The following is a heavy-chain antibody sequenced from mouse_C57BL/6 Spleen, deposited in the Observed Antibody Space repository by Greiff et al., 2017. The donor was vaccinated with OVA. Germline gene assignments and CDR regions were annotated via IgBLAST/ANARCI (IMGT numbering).Heavy chain of an antibody. CDR2: IYPGNSDT. CDR3: TRHYYGSSLHCFDY. CDR1: GYTFTSYW. D-gene: IGHD1-1*01. J-gene: IGHJ2*01. Sequence: VQLQQSGTVLARPGASVKMSCKTSGYTFTSYWMHWVKQRPGQGLEWIGAIYPGNSDTSYNQKFKGKAKLTAVTSASTAYMELSSLTNEDSAVYYCTRHYYGSSLHCFDYWGQGTTLTVSS. V-gene: IGHV1-5*01.